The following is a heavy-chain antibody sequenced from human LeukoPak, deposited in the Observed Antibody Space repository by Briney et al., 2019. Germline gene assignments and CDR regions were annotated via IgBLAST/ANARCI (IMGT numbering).Heavy chain of an antibody. CDR3: ARDLRDGSLRFEYFQH. CDR1: GYTFTSYG. D-gene: IGHD5-24*01. CDR2: IIPIFGTA. J-gene: IGHJ1*01. Sequence: GASVKVSCKASGYTFTSYGISWVRQAPGQGLEWMGGIIPIFGTANYAQKFQGRVTITTDESTSTAYMELSSLRSEDTAVYYCARDLRDGSLRFEYFQHWGQGTLVTVSS. V-gene: IGHV1-69*05.